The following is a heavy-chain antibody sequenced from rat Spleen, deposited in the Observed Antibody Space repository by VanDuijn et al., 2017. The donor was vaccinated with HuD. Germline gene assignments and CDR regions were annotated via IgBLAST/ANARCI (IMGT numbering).Heavy chain of an antibody. CDR2: IIYDGTST. CDR3: ARHSSTYYVMDA. CDR1: GFTFSDYA. J-gene: IGHJ4*01. V-gene: IGHV5-17*01. D-gene: IGHD1-2*01. Sequence: EVQLVASGGGLVQPGRSLKLSCAASGFTFSDYAMAWVRQVPKKGLEWVATIIYDGTSTYYRDSVKGRFTISRDNAKSTLYLQMDSLRSEDTATYYCARHSSTYYVMDAWGQGASVTVSS.